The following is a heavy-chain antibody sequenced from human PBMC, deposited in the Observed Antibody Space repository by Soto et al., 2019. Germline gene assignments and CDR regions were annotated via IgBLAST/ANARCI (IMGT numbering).Heavy chain of an antibody. CDR3: ARGPEYYYGGSGFVDY. CDR1: GGSFSGYY. Sequence: QVQLQEWGAGLLKPSETLSLTCAVYGGSFSGYYWNWIRQPPGKGLEWIGEINHGGSTNYNPSLKSRVTISLDTSKNQFSLKLSSVTAADTSVYYCARGPEYYYGGSGFVDYLGQGALVTVSS. D-gene: IGHD3-22*01. CDR2: INHGGST. V-gene: IGHV4-34*01. J-gene: IGHJ4*02.